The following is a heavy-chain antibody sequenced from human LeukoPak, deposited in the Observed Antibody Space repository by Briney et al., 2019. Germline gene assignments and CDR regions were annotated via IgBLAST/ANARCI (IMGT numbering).Heavy chain of an antibody. D-gene: IGHD3-22*01. Sequence: ASVKDSCMVSRYPLNELSLHWVRQAPGKGLEWMGGFDPDDGETLFAQKFQGSVTMTEDTTTDTAYMELTSLRSEDTAVYYCATVTPGYPPGYFFHSGGPGTLVSVSS. CDR1: RYPLNELS. V-gene: IGHV1-24*01. CDR2: FDPDDGET. J-gene: IGHJ4*02. CDR3: ATVTPGYPPGYFFHS.